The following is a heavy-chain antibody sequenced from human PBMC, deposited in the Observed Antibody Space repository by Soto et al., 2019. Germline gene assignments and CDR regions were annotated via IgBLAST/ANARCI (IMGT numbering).Heavy chain of an antibody. CDR2: IWYDGSNK. D-gene: IGHD2-2*01. J-gene: IGHJ6*02. CDR3: ARDLVVKGRNYYYYGMDV. CDR1: GFTFSSYG. V-gene: IGHV3-33*01. Sequence: GGSLRLSCAASGFTFSSYGMHWVRQAPGKGLEWVAVIWYDGSNKYYADSVKGRFTISRDNSKNTLYLQMNSLRAEDTAVYYCARDLVVKGRNYYYYGMDVWGQGTTVTVSS.